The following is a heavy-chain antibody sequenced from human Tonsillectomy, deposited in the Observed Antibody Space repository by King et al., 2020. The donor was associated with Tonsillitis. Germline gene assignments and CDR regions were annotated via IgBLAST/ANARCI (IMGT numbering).Heavy chain of an antibody. V-gene: IGHV3-15*07. J-gene: IGHJ6*03. CDR1: GFIFSNAW. CDR3: TTGTEVAHYYYYYYMDV. D-gene: IGHD5-12*01. Sequence: VQLVESGGGLVKPGGSLRLSCAASGFIFSNAWMNWVRQAPGKGLEWVGRIKSKTDGGTTDCAAPVRGRFTFSRDDSKNTLYLQMNSLKTEDTAVYYCTTGTEVAHYYYYYYMDVWGKGTTVTVSS. CDR2: IKSKTDGGTT.